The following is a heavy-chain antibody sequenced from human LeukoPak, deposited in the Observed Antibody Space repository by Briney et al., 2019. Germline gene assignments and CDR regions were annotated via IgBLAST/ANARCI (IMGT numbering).Heavy chain of an antibody. CDR3: ARALPLLLWFGEFGY. D-gene: IGHD3-10*01. J-gene: IGHJ4*02. CDR1: GYTFTSYY. Sequence: GASVKVSCKASGYTFTSYYMHWVRQAPGQGLEWMGIINPSGGSTSYAQKFQGRVTMTRDTSTSTVYKELSSLRSEDTAVYYCARALPLLLWFGEFGYCGQGTLDTVSS. CDR2: INPSGGST. V-gene: IGHV1-46*01.